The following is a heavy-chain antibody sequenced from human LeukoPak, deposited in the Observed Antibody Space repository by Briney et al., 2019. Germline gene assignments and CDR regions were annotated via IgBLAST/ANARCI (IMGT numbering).Heavy chain of an antibody. J-gene: IGHJ5*02. Sequence: PGGSPRLSCAASGFTFSSYEMNWVRQAPGKGLEWVSYISSSGSTIYYADSVKGRFTISRDNAKNSLYLQMNSLRADDTAVYYCGRDGRLIQLWFDPWGQGTLVTVSS. V-gene: IGHV3-48*03. D-gene: IGHD5-18*01. CDR3: GRDGRLIQLWFDP. CDR1: GFTFSSYE. CDR2: ISSSGSTI.